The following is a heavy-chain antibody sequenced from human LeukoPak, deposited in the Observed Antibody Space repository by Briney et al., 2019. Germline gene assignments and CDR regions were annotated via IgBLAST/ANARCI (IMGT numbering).Heavy chain of an antibody. CDR2: ISAYNGNT. Sequence: ASVKVTCKASGYTFTSYGISWVRQAPGQGLEWMGWISAYNGNTNYAQKLQGRVTMTTDTSTSTAYMELRSLRSDDTAVYYCARVYYDSSGYYYYCYGMDVWGQGTTVTVSS. D-gene: IGHD3-22*01. CDR1: GYTFTSYG. J-gene: IGHJ6*02. CDR3: ARVYYDSSGYYYYCYGMDV. V-gene: IGHV1-18*01.